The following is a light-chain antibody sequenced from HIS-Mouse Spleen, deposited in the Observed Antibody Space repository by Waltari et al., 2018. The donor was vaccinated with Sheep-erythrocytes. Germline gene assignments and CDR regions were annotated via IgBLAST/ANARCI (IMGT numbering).Light chain of an antibody. CDR2: RNN. V-gene: IGLV1-47*01. CDR3: AAWDDSLSGNWV. J-gene: IGLJ3*02. CDR1: SSTIGSNY. Sequence: QSVLTQPPSASGTPGQRVTISCSGSSSTIGSNYVYWYQQLPGTAPKLLIYRNNQRPSGVPDRFSGSKSSTSASLAISGLRSEDEADYYCAAWDDSLSGNWVFGGGTKLTVL.